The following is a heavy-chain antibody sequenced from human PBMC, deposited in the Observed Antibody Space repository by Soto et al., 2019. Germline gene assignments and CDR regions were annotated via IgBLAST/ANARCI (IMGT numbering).Heavy chain of an antibody. CDR3: ARESYTDYVHDY. CDR1: GFTFSSYG. V-gene: IGHV3-33*01. Sequence: QVQLVESGGGVVQPGRSLRLSCAASGFTFSSYGMHWVRQAPGKGLEWVAAIWYDGSNKYYEDSVKGRFTISRDNSKNTLYLQMNSLRAEDTAVYYCARESYTDYVHDYWGQGTLVTVSS. CDR2: IWYDGSNK. J-gene: IGHJ4*02. D-gene: IGHD3-16*01.